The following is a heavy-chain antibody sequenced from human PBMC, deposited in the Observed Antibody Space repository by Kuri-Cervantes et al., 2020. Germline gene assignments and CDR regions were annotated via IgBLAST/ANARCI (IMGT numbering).Heavy chain of an antibody. D-gene: IGHD6-19*01. CDR2: INHSGST. V-gene: IGHV4-34*01. CDR3: ATDRSGWTRDFDY. CDR1: GGSFSGYY. Sequence: GSLRLSCAVYGGSFSGYYWSWIRQPPGKGLEWIGEINHSGSTNYNPSLKSRVTISVDTSKNQFSLKLSSVTAADTAVYYCATDRSGWTRDFDYWGQGTLVTVSS. J-gene: IGHJ4*02.